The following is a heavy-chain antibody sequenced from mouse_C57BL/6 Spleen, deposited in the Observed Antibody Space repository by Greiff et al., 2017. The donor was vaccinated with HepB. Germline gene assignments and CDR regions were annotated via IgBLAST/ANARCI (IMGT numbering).Heavy chain of an antibody. CDR1: GFTFSDYY. J-gene: IGHJ1*03. D-gene: IGHD1-1*01. Sequence: EVQVVESGGGLVQPGGSLKLSCAASGFTFSDYYMYWVRQTPEKRLEWVAYISNGGGSTYYPDTVKGRFTISRDNAKNTLYLQMSRLKSEDTAMYYCARLYGSSYDWYFDVWGTGTTVTVSS. CDR2: ISNGGGST. CDR3: ARLYGSSYDWYFDV. V-gene: IGHV5-12*01.